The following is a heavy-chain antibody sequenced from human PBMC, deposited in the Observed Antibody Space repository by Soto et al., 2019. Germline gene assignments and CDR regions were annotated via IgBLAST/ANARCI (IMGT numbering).Heavy chain of an antibody. V-gene: IGHV3-48*02. CDR3: ARDNGIAGSFDP. J-gene: IGHJ5*02. CDR1: GFTFSSYS. Sequence: EVQLVESGGGLVQPGGSLRLSCAASGFTFSSYSMNWVRQDPGKGLEWISYISIGSTTIFYADSVKGRFTISRDNAKNSLYLQMNSLRDEDTSVYYCARDNGIAGSFDPWGQGTLVTVSS. D-gene: IGHD6-13*01. CDR2: ISIGSTTI.